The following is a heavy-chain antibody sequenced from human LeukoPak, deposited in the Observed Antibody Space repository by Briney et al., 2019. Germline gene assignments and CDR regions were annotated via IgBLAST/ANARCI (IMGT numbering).Heavy chain of an antibody. Sequence: ASVKVSCKASGYTFTGYYMHWVRQAPGQGLEWMGWINPNSGGTNYAQKFQGRVTMTRDTSINTAYMDLSRLRSDDTAVYYCARGSYDSSDFEYFHHWGQGTLVTVSS. CDR3: ARGSYDSSDFEYFHH. V-gene: IGHV1-2*02. CDR2: INPNSGGT. CDR1: GYTFTGYY. J-gene: IGHJ1*01. D-gene: IGHD3-22*01.